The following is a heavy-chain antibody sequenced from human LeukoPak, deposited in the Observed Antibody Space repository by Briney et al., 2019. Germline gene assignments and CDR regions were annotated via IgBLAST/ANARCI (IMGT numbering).Heavy chain of an antibody. D-gene: IGHD2-15*01. V-gene: IGHV4-4*02. CDR3: ASQGGLRNDF. CDR2: ICLDGRI. CDR1: GGSLTSRDC. Sequence: SGTLSLTCGVSGGSLTSRDCWSWGRQPPGKGLVWIVEICLDGRIHYTPSLKSRISISIDRSKDQFSLNLISVAAADTAIYFCASQGGLRNDFWGQGTLVTVSS. J-gene: IGHJ4*02.